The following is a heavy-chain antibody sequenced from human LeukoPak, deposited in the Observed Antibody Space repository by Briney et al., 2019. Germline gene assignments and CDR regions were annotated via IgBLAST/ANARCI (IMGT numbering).Heavy chain of an antibody. V-gene: IGHV4-34*01. D-gene: IGHD2-15*01. CDR1: GGSFSGYY. CDR2: INHSGST. CDR3: ARGRGRFDP. J-gene: IGHJ5*02. Sequence: SETLSLTCAVYGGSFSGYYWSWFRQPPGKGLEWIGEINHSGSTNYNPSLKSRVTISVDTSKNQFSLKLSSVTAADTAVYYCARGRGRFDPWGQGTLVTVSS.